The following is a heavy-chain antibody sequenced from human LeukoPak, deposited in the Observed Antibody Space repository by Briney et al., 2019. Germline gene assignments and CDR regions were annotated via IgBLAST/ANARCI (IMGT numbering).Heavy chain of an antibody. V-gene: IGHV1-2*04. J-gene: IGHJ4*02. CDR2: INPNSGGT. CDR1: GYTFTGYY. Sequence: ASVKVSCKASGYTFTGYYMHWVRQAPGQGLEWMGWINPNSGGTNYAQKFQGWVTMTRDTSISTAYMELSRLRSDDTAVYYCAREPAYCGGDCYFRYWGQGTLVTVSS. CDR3: AREPAYCGGDCYFRY. D-gene: IGHD2-21*02.